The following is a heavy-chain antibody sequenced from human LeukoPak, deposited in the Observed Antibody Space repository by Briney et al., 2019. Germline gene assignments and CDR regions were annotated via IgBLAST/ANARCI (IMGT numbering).Heavy chain of an antibody. CDR1: GGSISDNY. CDR2: MYISGSP. V-gene: IGHV4-4*07. J-gene: IGHJ4*02. CDR3: ARGRDSSSTFDY. Sequence: SETLSLTCTVSGGSISDNYWTWIRQPAGKGLEWIGRMYISGSPNYNPSLNSRVTMSLDTSNNQFSLRLSSVTAADTAVYYCARGRDSSSTFDYWGQGILVTASS. D-gene: IGHD6-6*01.